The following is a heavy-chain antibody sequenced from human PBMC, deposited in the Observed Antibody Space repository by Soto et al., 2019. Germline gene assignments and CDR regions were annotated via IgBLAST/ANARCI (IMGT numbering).Heavy chain of an antibody. Sequence: EPQLLESGGGFVQPGGSLRLSCTASGFGLSTYAISWVRQAPGKGLEWVSVISANSGNTDYADSVKGRFTISRDKSENTVFLQMNRLRAEDTAVYYCALPSCGGDCYSPFDYWGQGTLVTVSS. CDR1: GFGLSTYA. CDR3: ALPSCGGDCYSPFDY. V-gene: IGHV3-23*01. CDR2: ISANSGNT. J-gene: IGHJ4*02. D-gene: IGHD2-21*02.